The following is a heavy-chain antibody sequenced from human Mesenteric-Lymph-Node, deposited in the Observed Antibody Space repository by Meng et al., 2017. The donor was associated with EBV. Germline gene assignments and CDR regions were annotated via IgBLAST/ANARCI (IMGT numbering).Heavy chain of an antibody. D-gene: IGHD1-26*01. CDR3: ARDSGSYYYYFDY. V-gene: IGHV7-4-1*02. Sequence: QGGLVLSGSELRKPGASVKVACKVSGSTFTSYAINCVRQAPGQGLDWMGWINTDTANPTYAQDLAGRFVFSLDTSVSTAYLQISSLKADDTAVYYCARDSGSYYYYFDYWGQGTLVTVSS. CDR1: GSTFTSYA. CDR2: INTDTANP. J-gene: IGHJ4*02.